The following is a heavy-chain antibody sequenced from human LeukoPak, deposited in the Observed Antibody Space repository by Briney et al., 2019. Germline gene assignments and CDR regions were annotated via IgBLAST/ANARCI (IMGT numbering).Heavy chain of an antibody. J-gene: IGHJ6*02. CDR3: AKDHRRQQWLAHYYYYGMDV. D-gene: IGHD6-19*01. CDR2: ISGSGGST. V-gene: IGHV3-23*01. Sequence: GGSLRLSCAASGFTFSSYAMSWVRQAPGKGLEWVSAISGSGGSTYYADSVKGRFTISRDNSKNTLYLQMNSLRAEDTAVYYCAKDHRRQQWLAHYYYYGMDVWGQGTTVTVSS. CDR1: GFTFSSYA.